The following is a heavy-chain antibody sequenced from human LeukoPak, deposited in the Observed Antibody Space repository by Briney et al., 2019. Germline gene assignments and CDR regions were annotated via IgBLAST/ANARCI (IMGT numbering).Heavy chain of an antibody. J-gene: IGHJ5*02. V-gene: IGHV4-38-2*02. D-gene: IGHD3-10*01. CDR1: GYSISSGYY. CDR3: AGSGDNWFDP. CDR2: IYHSGST. Sequence: SETLSLTCTVSGYSISSGYYWGWIRQPPGKGLEWIGSIYHSGSTNYNPSLKSRVTISVDKSKNQFSPKLSSVTAADTAVYYCAGSGDNWFDPWGQGTLVTVSS.